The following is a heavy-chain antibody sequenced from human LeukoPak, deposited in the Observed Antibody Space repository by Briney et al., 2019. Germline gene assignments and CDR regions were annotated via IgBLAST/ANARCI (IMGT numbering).Heavy chain of an antibody. CDR3: ARHVRGYCSSTSCSEGWFDP. J-gene: IGHJ5*02. CDR2: IYYSGST. Sequence: SSETLSLTCTVSGGSISSSSYYWGWIRQPPGKGLEWIGSIYYSGSTYYNPSLKSRVTISVDTSKNQFSLKLSSVTAADTAVYYYARHVRGYCSSTSCSEGWFDPWGQGTLVTVSS. V-gene: IGHV4-39*01. D-gene: IGHD2-2*01. CDR1: GGSISSSSYY.